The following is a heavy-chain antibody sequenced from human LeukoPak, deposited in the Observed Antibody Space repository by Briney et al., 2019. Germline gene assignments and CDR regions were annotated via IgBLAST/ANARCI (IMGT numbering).Heavy chain of an antibody. J-gene: IGHJ5*02. CDR1: GFTFSSYE. V-gene: IGHV3-48*03. CDR2: ISSSGSTI. CDR3: AKDKYCSGGSCYSVREYNWFDP. D-gene: IGHD2-15*01. Sequence: PGGSLRLSCAASGFTFSSYEMNWVRQAPGKGLEWVSYISSSGSTIYYAGSVKGRFTISRDNAKNSLYLQMNSLRAEDTAVYYCAKDKYCSGGSCYSVREYNWFDPWGQGTLVTVSS.